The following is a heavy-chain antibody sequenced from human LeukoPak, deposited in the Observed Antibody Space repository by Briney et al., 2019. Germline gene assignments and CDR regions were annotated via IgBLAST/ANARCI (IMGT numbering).Heavy chain of an antibody. J-gene: IGHJ4*02. CDR2: ISGSDTRT. D-gene: IGHD3-10*01. CDR3: ARDSGSYFDY. V-gene: IGHV3-23*01. CDR1: GFTFSTCA. Sequence: GGSLRLSCAASGFTFSTCAMSWVRQAPGKGLEWVSAISGSDTRTYYADSLKGRFTISRDNSKNTLYLQMDSLTAEDTAVYYCARDSGSYFDYWGQGTLVTVSS.